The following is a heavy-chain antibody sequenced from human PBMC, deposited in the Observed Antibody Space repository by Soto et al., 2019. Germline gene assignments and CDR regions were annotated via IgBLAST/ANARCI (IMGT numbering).Heavy chain of an antibody. J-gene: IGHJ6*03. CDR2: IYYSRST. CDR3: ASTPEGDILTGYYKGAMHV. Sequence: QVQLQESGPGLVKPSETLSLTCTVSGGSISSYYWCWLRQPPGKGLEWIGYIYYSRSTNYNPSLNNRESISVDTSKNHFTLKLSSVTAEDTAVYYCASTPEGDILTGYYKGAMHVWGKGTTVTVSS. D-gene: IGHD3-9*01. V-gene: IGHV4-59*01. CDR1: GGSISSYY.